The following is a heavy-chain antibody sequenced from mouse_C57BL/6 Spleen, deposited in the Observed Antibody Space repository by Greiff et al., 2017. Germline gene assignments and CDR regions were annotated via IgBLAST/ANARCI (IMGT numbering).Heavy chain of an antibody. CDR1: GYTFTSYW. CDR3: ARLGTTLVATPYYAMDY. J-gene: IGHJ4*01. CDR2: IDPSDSET. Sequence: QVQLQQSGAELVRPGSSVKLSCKASGYTFTSYWMHWVKQRPIQGLEWIGNIDPSDSETHYNQKFKDKATLTVDKSSSTAYMQLSSLTSEDSAVYYCARLGTTLVATPYYAMDYWGQGTSVTVSS. V-gene: IGHV1-52*01. D-gene: IGHD1-1*01.